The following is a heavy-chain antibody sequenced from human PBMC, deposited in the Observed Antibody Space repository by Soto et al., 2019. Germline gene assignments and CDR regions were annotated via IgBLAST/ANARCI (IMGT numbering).Heavy chain of an antibody. Sequence: PGESLKISCKGSGYSFTSYWIGWVRQMPGKGLEWMGIIYPGDSDTRYSPSFQGQVTISADKSISTAYLQWSSLKASDTAMYYCARQFTIYCTNGVCLGFNWFDPWGQGTLVTVSS. CDR3: ARQFTIYCTNGVCLGFNWFDP. CDR1: GYSFTSYW. D-gene: IGHD2-8*01. CDR2: IYPGDSDT. J-gene: IGHJ5*02. V-gene: IGHV5-51*01.